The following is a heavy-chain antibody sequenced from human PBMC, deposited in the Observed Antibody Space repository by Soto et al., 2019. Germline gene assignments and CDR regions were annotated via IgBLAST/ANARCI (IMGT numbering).Heavy chain of an antibody. D-gene: IGHD3-3*01. CDR1: GYSFTSYA. CDR3: ARAVGVLASCDY. V-gene: IGHV1-3*05. Sequence: QVQLVQSGAEEKKPGASVKVSCKASGYSFTSYAMHWVRQAPGQRLEWMGWINAGNGNTKYSQKFQGRVTITRDTSASTAYMELSSLRSEDTAMYYCARAVGVLASCDYWGQGTLVTVS. CDR2: INAGNGNT. J-gene: IGHJ4*02.